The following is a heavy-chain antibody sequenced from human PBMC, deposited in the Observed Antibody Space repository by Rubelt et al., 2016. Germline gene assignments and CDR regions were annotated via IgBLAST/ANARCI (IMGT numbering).Heavy chain of an antibody. D-gene: IGHD1-26*01. Sequence: EVQLVESGGSVVQPGGSLRLSCAASGFTFNNYWMGWVRQAPGKGLEWVANINQGGSGKNYVDSVKGRFTISRDNAKNSLYLQMYSLRADDTAISVCSKDLLVGGLCDASEIWGHGPIVAVSS. CDR3: SKDLLVGGLCDASEI. CDR2: INQGGSGK. J-gene: IGHJ3*02. CDR1: GFTFNNYW. V-gene: IGHV3-7*03.